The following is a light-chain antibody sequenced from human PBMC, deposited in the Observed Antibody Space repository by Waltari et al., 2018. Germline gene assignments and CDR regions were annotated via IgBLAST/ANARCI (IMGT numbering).Light chain of an antibody. CDR3: QQYNSYPWT. V-gene: IGKV1-5*03. CDR1: QCISSW. J-gene: IGKJ1*01. CDR2: KAS. Sequence: DIQMTQSPSTLSASVGDRAPITCRASQCISSWLAWYQQKPGKAPKLLIYKASSLESGVPSRFSGSGSGTEFTLTISSLQPDDFATYYCQQYNSYPWTFGQGTKVEIK.